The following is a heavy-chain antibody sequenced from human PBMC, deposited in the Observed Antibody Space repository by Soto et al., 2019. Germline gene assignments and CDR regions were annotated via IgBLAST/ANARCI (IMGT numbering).Heavy chain of an antibody. CDR3: ARGRVGALDY. CDR2: IFYSGNT. D-gene: IGHD3-16*01. CDR1: GGSISGGYY. V-gene: IGHV4-31*03. J-gene: IGHJ4*02. Sequence: QVQLQESGPGLVKPSQTLSLTCTVSGGSISGGYYWSWIRQHPGKGLEWIGYIFYSGNTYYNPSPKSRVSISVDTSKNQFSLKLTSVTAADTAVYYCARGRVGALDYWGQGTLVTVSS.